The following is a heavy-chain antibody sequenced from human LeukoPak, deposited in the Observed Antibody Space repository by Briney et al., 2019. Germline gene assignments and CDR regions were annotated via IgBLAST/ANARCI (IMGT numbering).Heavy chain of an antibody. CDR2: ISSSSSYI. Sequence: GGSLRLSCAASGFTFSSYSMNWVRQAPGKGLEWVSSISSSSSYINYADSVKGRFTISRDNAKNSLYLQMNSLRAEDTAVYYCARDYDFWSGYSYYYYGMDVWGQGTTVTVSS. D-gene: IGHD3-3*01. V-gene: IGHV3-21*01. CDR1: GFTFSSYS. CDR3: ARDYDFWSGYSYYYYGMDV. J-gene: IGHJ6*02.